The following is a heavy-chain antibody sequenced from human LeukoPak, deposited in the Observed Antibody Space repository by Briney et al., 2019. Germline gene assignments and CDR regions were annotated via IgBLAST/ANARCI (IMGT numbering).Heavy chain of an antibody. Sequence: SETLSLTRTVSGGSISSGGYYWSWIRQHPGKGLEWIGYIYYSGSTYYNPSLKSRVTISVDTSKNQFSLKLSSVTAADTAVYYCARVGDYGEVDYWGQGTLVTVSS. CDR1: GGSISSGGYY. CDR2: IYYSGST. CDR3: ARVGDYGEVDY. V-gene: IGHV4-31*03. D-gene: IGHD4-17*01. J-gene: IGHJ4*02.